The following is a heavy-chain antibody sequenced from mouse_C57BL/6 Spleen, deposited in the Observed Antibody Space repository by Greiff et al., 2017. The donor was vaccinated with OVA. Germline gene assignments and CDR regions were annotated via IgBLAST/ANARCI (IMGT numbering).Heavy chain of an antibody. CDR1: GFSLTSYG. V-gene: IGHV2-5*01. Sequence: VKVVESGPGLVQPSQSLSITCTVSGFSLTSYGVHWVRQSPGKGLEWLGVIWRGGSTDYNAAFMSRLSITKDNSKSQVFFKMNSLQADDTAIYYCAKNRGLLIYAMNYWGQGTSVTVSS. CDR2: IWRGGST. J-gene: IGHJ4*01. D-gene: IGHD1-1*01. CDR3: AKNRGLLIYAMNY.